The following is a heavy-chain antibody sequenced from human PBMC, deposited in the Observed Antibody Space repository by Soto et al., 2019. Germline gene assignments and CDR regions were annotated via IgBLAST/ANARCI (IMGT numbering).Heavy chain of an antibody. Sequence: PWWCMRLSCAACGFSVSNAGMTVARKAPGKGLEWVGRIKSKTDGGTTDYAAPVKGRFTISRDDSKNTLYLQMNSLKTEDTAVYYCTTIDYYHSSGYSPQDYWGQGTLVTLSS. J-gene: IGHJ4*02. V-gene: IGHV3-15*01. D-gene: IGHD3-22*01. CDR1: GFSVSNAG. CDR3: TTIDYYHSSGYSPQDY. CDR2: IKSKTDGGTT.